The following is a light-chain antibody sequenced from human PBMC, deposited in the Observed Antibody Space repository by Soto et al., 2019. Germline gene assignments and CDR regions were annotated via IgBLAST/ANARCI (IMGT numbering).Light chain of an antibody. CDR2: EVN. V-gene: IGLV2-14*01. CDR3: ASFRSGTILV. Sequence: SVLTQPASVSGSAGQSVTISCTGPRSDIGDSNFISWYQHSPGKAPRLLIYEVNNRPSGVSRRFSGSKAGNTASLTISGLLDDDEADYFCASFRSGTILVFGSGTKVTVL. CDR1: RSDIGDSNF. J-gene: IGLJ1*01.